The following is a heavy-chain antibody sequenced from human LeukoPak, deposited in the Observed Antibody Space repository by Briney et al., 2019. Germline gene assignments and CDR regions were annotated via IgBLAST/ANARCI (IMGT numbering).Heavy chain of an antibody. CDR2: ITPNSGGT. J-gene: IGHJ4*02. CDR1: GYTFSNYG. CDR3: AGEVFGATMIDY. Sequence: LRASVKVSCKASGYTFSNYGINWVRQAPGQGLEWMGWITPNSGGTNYAQKFQGRVTMTRDTAISTAYMELSRLRSDDTAVYYCAGEVFGATMIDYWGQGTLVTVSS. V-gene: IGHV1-2*02. D-gene: IGHD1-26*01.